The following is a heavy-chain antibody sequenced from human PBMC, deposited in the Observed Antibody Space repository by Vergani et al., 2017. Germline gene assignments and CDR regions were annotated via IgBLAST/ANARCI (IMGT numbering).Heavy chain of an antibody. CDR3: ARDGPGDPPDCSGGSCFNWYFDL. Sequence: QVQLQESGPGLVKPSQTLSLTCTVSGGSISSGGYYWSWIRQPPGKGLEWIGYIYYSGSTNYNPSLKSRVTISVDTSKNQFSLKLSSVTAADTAVYYCARDGPGDPPDCSGGSCFNWYFDLWGRGTLVTVSS. J-gene: IGHJ2*01. CDR2: IYYSGST. CDR1: GGSISSGGYY. D-gene: IGHD2-15*01. V-gene: IGHV4-61*08.